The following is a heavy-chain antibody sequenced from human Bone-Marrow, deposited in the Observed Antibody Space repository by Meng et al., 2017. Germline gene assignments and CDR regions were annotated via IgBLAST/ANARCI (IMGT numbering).Heavy chain of an antibody. CDR3: ATDVRNYVDY. CDR2: IIPIFGTA. J-gene: IGHJ4*02. V-gene: IGHV1-69*05. Sequence: QGRLVQAGAEVKKPGSSGKVSCKASGGTFSSYAISWVRQAPGQGLEWMGGIIPIFGTANYAQKFQGRVTITTDESTSTAYMELSSLRSEDTAVYYCATDVRNYVDYWGQGTLVTVSS. CDR1: GGTFSSYA. D-gene: IGHD2-8*01.